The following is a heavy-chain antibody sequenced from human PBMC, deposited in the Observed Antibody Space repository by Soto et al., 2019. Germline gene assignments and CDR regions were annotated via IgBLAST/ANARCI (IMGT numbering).Heavy chain of an antibody. Sequence: GGSLRLSCAASGFSFSNYSMNWVRQAPGKGLEWVSCISGSSTYIYYADSLKGRFTISRDNAKNSLYLQMNSLRAEDTAVDYCARGALEWLSKDFYYYGMDVWGQGTTVTVSS. CDR2: ISGSSTYI. CDR3: ARGALEWLSKDFYYYGMDV. CDR1: GFSFSNYS. V-gene: IGHV3-21*01. D-gene: IGHD3-3*01. J-gene: IGHJ6*02.